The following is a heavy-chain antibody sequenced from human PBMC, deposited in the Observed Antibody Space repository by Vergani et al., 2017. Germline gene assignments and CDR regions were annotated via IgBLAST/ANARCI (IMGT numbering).Heavy chain of an antibody. CDR1: GGSISSGGYY. D-gene: IGHD3-10*01. CDR3: ARGIRTPRGYYYGSEETDY. J-gene: IGHJ4*02. CDR2: IYYSGST. Sequence: QVQLQESGPGLVKPSQTLSLTCTVSGGSISSGGYYWSWIRQHPGKGLEWIGYIYYSGSTYYNPSLKSRVTIAVDTSKNQFSLKLSSVTAADTAVYYCARGIRTPRGYYYGSEETDYWGQGTLVTVSS. V-gene: IGHV4-31*03.